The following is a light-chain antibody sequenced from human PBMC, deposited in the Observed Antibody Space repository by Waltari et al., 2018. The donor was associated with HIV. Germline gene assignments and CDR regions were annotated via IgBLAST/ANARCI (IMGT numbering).Light chain of an antibody. V-gene: IGLV1-47*01. Sequence: QSALTQTPSASGTPGQRVTMSCSGSTSNIGGNYVYWYQQIPGTAPKLLISRNHQRPSGVPDRFSGSKSGTSASLAISGLRSEYEADYYCAAWDNRLSAWVFGGGTKVTVL. CDR1: TSNIGGNY. CDR2: RNH. J-gene: IGLJ3*02. CDR3: AAWDNRLSAWV.